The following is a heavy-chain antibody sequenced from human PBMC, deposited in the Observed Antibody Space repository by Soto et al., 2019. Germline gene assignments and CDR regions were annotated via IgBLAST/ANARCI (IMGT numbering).Heavy chain of an antibody. J-gene: IGHJ4*02. Sequence: GGSLRLSCAASGFTFIDYYTSWIRQAPGKGLEWVSYISSSSSYTNYADSVKGRFTISRDNAKNSLYLQMNSLRAEDTAVYYCAGSSGWNFDYWGQGTLVTVSS. V-gene: IGHV3-11*06. CDR2: ISSSSSYT. CDR3: AGSSGWNFDY. D-gene: IGHD6-19*01. CDR1: GFTFIDYY.